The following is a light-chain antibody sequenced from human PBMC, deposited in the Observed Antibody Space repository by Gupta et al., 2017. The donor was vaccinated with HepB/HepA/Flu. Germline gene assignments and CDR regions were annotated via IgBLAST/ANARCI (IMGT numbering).Light chain of an antibody. CDR2: GAS. CDR3: QRETSWPGN. V-gene: IGKV3-15*01. J-gene: IGKJ2*02. Sequence: EILMTQSPDTLSVSPGERATLSCRASQSVSSNLAWYQQKPGQAPRLLIYGASTRATGFPARFSGSGSGTEFTLTISILQSEDFAVYFCQRETSWPGNFGQGTKMEIK. CDR1: QSVSSN.